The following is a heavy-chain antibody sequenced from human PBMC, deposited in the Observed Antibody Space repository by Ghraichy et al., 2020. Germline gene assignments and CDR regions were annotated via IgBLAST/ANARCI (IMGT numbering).Heavy chain of an antibody. CDR2: ISWNSGSI. V-gene: IGHV3-9*01. CDR3: AKEANPTGFWSGYWQSIAARPFWFDP. Sequence: GGSLRLSCAASGFTFDDYAMHWVRQAPGKGLEWVSGISWNSGSIGYADSVKGRFTISRDNAKNSLYLQMNSLRAEDTALYYCAKEANPTGFWSGYWQSIAARPFWFDPWGQGTLVTVSS. CDR1: GFTFDDYA. D-gene: IGHD3-3*01. J-gene: IGHJ5*02.